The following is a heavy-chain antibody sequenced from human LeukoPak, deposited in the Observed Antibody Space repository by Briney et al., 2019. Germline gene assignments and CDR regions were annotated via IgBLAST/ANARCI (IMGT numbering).Heavy chain of an antibody. CDR3: ARGSQSRYSSSWLY. Sequence: SETLSLTCAVYGGSFSDYYWSWIRQPPGKGLEWIGEINHSGSTNYNPSLKSRVTISVDTSKNQFSLNLSSVTAADTAVYYCARGSQSRYSSSWLYWGQGTLVTVSS. J-gene: IGHJ4*02. CDR2: INHSGST. CDR1: GGSFSDYY. V-gene: IGHV4-34*01. D-gene: IGHD6-13*01.